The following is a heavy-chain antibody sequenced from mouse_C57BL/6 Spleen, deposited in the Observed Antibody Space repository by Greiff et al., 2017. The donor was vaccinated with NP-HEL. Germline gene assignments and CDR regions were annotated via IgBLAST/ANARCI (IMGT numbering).Heavy chain of an antibody. D-gene: IGHD1-1*01. CDR1: GYTFTSYW. CDR2: IDPSDSYT. CDR3: ARRAFYGSSSYYFDY. Sequence: QVQLQQPGAELVMPGASVKLSCKASGYTFTSYWMHWVKQRPGQGLEWIGEIDPSDSYTNYNHKFKGKSTLTVDKSSSTAYMQLSSLTSEDSAVYYCARRAFYGSSSYYFDYWGQGTTLTVSS. V-gene: IGHV1-69*01. J-gene: IGHJ2*01.